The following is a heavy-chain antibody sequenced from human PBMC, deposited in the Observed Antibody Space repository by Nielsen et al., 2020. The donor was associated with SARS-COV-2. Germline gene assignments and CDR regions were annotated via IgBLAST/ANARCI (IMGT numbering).Heavy chain of an antibody. CDR2: IYHSGST. J-gene: IGHJ4*02. V-gene: IGHV4-4*02. CDR1: GGSISSSNW. CDR3: ARDPGGYYPLYYFDY. Sequence: SETLSLTCAVSGGSISSSNWWSWVRQPPGKGLEWIGEIYHSGSTNYNPSLKSRVTISVDKSKNQFSLKLSSVTAADTAVYYCARDPGGYYPLYYFDYWGQGTLVTVSS. D-gene: IGHD1-26*01.